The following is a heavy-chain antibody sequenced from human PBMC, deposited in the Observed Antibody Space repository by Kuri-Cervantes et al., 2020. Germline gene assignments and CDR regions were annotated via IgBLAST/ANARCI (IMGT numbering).Heavy chain of an antibody. CDR2: IYYSGST. J-gene: IGHJ4*02. Sequence: SETLSLTCTVSGGSISSYYWSWIRQPPGKGLEGIGYIYYSGSTNYNPSLKSRVTISVDTPKNQFSLKLSSVTAADTAVYYCARVRPIYDNSAYYLDYWGQGTLVTVSS. CDR1: GGSISSYY. CDR3: ARVRPIYDNSAYYLDY. V-gene: IGHV4-59*01. D-gene: IGHD3-22*01.